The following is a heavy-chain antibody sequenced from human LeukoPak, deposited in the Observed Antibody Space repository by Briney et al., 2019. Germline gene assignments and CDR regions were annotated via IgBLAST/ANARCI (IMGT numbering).Heavy chain of an antibody. D-gene: IGHD3-16*02. V-gene: IGHV3-7*01. Sequence: PGGSLRLSCAASGFTFSSYWMSWVRQAPGKGLEWVANIKQGGSEKYYVDSVKGRFTISRDNAKNSLYLQMNSLRAEDTAVYYCARADYDYVWGGYRQYYFDYWGQGTLVTVSS. J-gene: IGHJ4*02. CDR1: GFTFSSYW. CDR2: IKQGGSEK. CDR3: ARADYDYVWGGYRQYYFDY.